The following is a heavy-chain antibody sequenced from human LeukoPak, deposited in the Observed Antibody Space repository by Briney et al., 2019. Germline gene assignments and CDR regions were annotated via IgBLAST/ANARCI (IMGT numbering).Heavy chain of an antibody. Sequence: SETLSLTCAVSGGSISSSNWWSWVRQPPGKGLEWIGEIYHSGSTYYNPSLKSRVTISVDTSKNQFSLRLSSVTVADTAVYYCASNLYYYDSSGYLPHIDYWGQGTLVTVSS. CDR1: GGSISSSNW. CDR2: IYHSGST. J-gene: IGHJ4*02. CDR3: ASNLYYYDSSGYLPHIDY. D-gene: IGHD3-22*01. V-gene: IGHV4-4*02.